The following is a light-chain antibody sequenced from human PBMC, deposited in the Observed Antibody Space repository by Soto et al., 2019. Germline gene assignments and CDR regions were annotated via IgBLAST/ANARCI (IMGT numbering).Light chain of an antibody. CDR2: DAS. CDR3: QQYRGYSTWT. Sequence: DIQMTQSPSTLSAFVGDRVTITCRASQSVGRLLAWYQQRPGEAPKVLIWDASTLRRGVPSRFSGSGSGTEFTLTISSLEPEDFATYYCQQYRGYSTWTFGQGTRVEIK. CDR1: QSVGRL. V-gene: IGKV1-5*01. J-gene: IGKJ1*01.